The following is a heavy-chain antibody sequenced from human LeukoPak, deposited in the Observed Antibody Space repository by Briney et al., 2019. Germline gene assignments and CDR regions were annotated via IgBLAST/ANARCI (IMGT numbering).Heavy chain of an antibody. CDR2: ISSSGST. J-gene: IGHJ3*02. D-gene: IGHD3-3*01. CDR1: GDSISSGDYY. Sequence: PSETLSLTCTVSGDSISSGDYYWSWIRQPAGKGLEWIGRISSSGSTNYNPSLKSRVTISVDTSKNQFSLKLCSVTAADTAVYYCARDFPYDFWSGYYMGAFDIWGQGTMVTVSS. CDR3: ARDFPYDFWSGYYMGAFDI. V-gene: IGHV4-61*02.